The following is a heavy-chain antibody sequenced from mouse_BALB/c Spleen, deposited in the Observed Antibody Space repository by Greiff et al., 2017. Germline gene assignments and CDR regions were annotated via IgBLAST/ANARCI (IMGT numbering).Heavy chain of an antibody. CDR3: AREGLEVNYYAMDY. V-gene: IGHV14-3*02. CDR1: GFNIKDTY. J-gene: IGHJ4*01. Sequence: EVQLQQSGAELVKPGASVKLSCTASGFNIKDTYMHWVKQRPEQGLEWIGRIDPANGNTKYDPKFQGKATITADTSSNTAYLQLSSLTSEDTAVYYCAREGLEVNYYAMDYWGQGTSVTVSS. CDR2: IDPANGNT. D-gene: IGHD2-1*01.